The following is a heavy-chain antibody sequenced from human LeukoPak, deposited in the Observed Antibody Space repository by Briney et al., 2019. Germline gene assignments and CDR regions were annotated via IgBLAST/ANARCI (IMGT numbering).Heavy chain of an antibody. D-gene: IGHD2-2*01. V-gene: IGHV1-18*01. CDR3: ANGYRYCSNTRCDFDY. Sequence: ASVKVSCKASGYTFTNYGISWVRQAPGQGLEWMGWISGYNGNTYYEQKFQGRITMTTDTSTSTSYMELRSLRSDDTAVYYCANGYRYCSNTRCDFDYWGQGTLVTVSS. CDR2: ISGYNGNT. J-gene: IGHJ4*02. CDR1: GYTFTNYG.